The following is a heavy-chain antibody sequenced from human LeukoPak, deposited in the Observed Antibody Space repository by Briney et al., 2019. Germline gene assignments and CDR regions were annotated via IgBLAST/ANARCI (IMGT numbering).Heavy chain of an antibody. V-gene: IGHV3-11*06. J-gene: IGHJ6*02. D-gene: IGHD1-26*01. CDR2: ISSSSSYT. CDR3: ARDLPRLGATNYYGMDV. Sequence: GGSLRLSCAASGFTFSYYYMSWIRQAPGKGLEWVSYISSSSSYTNYADSVKGLFTISRDNAKNSLYLQMNSLRAEDTAVYYCARDLPRLGATNYYGMDVWGQGTTVTVSS. CDR1: GFTFSYYY.